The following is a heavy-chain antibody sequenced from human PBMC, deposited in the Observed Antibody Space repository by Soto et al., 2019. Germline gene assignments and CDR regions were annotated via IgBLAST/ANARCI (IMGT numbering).Heavy chain of an antibody. CDR1: GYTFTNFG. J-gene: IGHJ4*02. Sequence: QVQLVQSGAEVKKPGASVKVSCKASGYTFTNFGISWMRQAPGQGLEWMGWIGADNRDTNYAQNLQARLTMTTATSTNTAYMELRSLKSDDTAVYYCARDISYGSETAYGYWGQGTLVTVSS. D-gene: IGHD3-10*01. CDR3: ARDISYGSETAYGY. CDR2: IGADNRDT. V-gene: IGHV1-18*01.